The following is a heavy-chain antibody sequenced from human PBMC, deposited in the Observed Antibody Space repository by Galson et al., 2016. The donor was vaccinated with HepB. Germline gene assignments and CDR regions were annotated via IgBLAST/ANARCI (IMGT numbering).Heavy chain of an antibody. CDR1: GYSFTNYW. V-gene: IGHV5-10-1*01. CDR3: AGLDSSGYNTH. Sequence: QSGAEVKKPGESLRISCKGSGYSFTNYWINWVRQMPGKGLEWMGRIDPTASYSDYSPSFQGHVTISTDKSITTAYLQWSSLKASDTAMYYCAGLDSSGYNTHWGDGTLVTGSS. CDR2: IDPTASYS. D-gene: IGHD3-22*01. J-gene: IGHJ4*01.